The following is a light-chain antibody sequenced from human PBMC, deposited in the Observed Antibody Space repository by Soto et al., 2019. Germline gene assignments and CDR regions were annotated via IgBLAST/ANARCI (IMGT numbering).Light chain of an antibody. J-gene: IGKJ1*01. CDR2: DAS. Sequence: DIQMTQSPSALSASVGDRVTITCRASQSISNWLAWYQQKPGKAPKLLIYDASNLESGVPSRFSGSGSGTEFTLTISSLQPDDFATYYCHQYSNYLTFGQGTKVEIQ. CDR3: HQYSNYLT. CDR1: QSISNW. V-gene: IGKV1-5*01.